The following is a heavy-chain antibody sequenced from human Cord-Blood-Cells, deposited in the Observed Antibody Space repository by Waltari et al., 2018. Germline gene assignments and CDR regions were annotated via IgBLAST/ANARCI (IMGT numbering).Heavy chain of an antibody. V-gene: IGHV3-53*01. Sequence: EVQLVESGGGLIKPGGSLRLSCAASGFTVSSNYLSWVRPAPGKGLEWVSVIYSGGITYYADSVKGRFTISRDNSKNTLYLQMNSLRSEDTAVYYCARSYSNYYYYGMDVWGQGTTVTVSS. CDR2: IYSGGIT. CDR1: GFTVSSNY. CDR3: ARSYSNYYYYGMDV. J-gene: IGHJ6*02. D-gene: IGHD4-4*01.